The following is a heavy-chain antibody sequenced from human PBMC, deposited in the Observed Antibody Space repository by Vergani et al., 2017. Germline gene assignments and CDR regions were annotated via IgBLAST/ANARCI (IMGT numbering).Heavy chain of an antibody. Sequence: QVQLVESGGGVVQPGGSLRLSCAASGFTFSSYGMHWVRQAPGKGLEWVAFIRYDGSNKYYADSVKGRFTISRDNSKNTLYLQMNSLRAEDTAVYYCAKDQPIVVVPAAIGDGMDVWGHGILVTVSS. J-gene: IGHJ6*02. CDR3: AKDQPIVVVPAAIGDGMDV. D-gene: IGHD2-2*01. CDR2: IRYDGSNK. CDR1: GFTFSSYG. V-gene: IGHV3-30*02.